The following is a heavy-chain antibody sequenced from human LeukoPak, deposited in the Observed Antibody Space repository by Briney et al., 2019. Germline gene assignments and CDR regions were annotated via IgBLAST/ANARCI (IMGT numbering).Heavy chain of an antibody. CDR3: ARAVGATAPYDY. CDR2: ISSSSSYI. CDR1: GFTFSSYS. J-gene: IGHJ4*02. Sequence: TGGSLRLSCAASGFTFSSYSMNWVRQAPGKGLEWVSSISSSSSYIYYADSVKGRFTISRDNSENTLYLQMNSLRPEDTAIYYCARAVGATAPYDYWGQGTLVTVSS. V-gene: IGHV3-21*01. D-gene: IGHD1-26*01.